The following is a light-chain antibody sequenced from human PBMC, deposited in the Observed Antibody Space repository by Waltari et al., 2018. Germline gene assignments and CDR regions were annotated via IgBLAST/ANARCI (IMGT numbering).Light chain of an antibody. CDR3: ATWDDSLNGYV. Sequence: QSVLTQPPSASGSPGQSLTVSCSGNLANIAYHPVNWYQQLPGAAPKLLINKTFQRPSGVPDRFSGSKSGMSASLAISGLLSEDEATYYCATWDDSLNGYVFGTGTNVSVL. J-gene: IGLJ1*01. CDR2: KTF. CDR1: LANIAYHP. V-gene: IGLV1-44*01.